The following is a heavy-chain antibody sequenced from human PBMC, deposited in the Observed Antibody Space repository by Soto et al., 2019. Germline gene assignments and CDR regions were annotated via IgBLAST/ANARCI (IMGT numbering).Heavy chain of an antibody. D-gene: IGHD2-2*01. V-gene: IGHV3-15*01. Sequence: GGSLRLSCAASGFTFSNAWMSWVRQAPGKGLEWVGRIKSKTDGGTTDYAAPVKGRFTISRDDSKNTLYLQMNSLKTEDTAVYYCTTGGYCSSTSCPRGDYYYYYYMDVWGKGTTVTVSS. CDR1: GFTFSNAW. J-gene: IGHJ6*03. CDR3: TTGGYCSSTSCPRGDYYYYYYMDV. CDR2: IKSKTDGGTT.